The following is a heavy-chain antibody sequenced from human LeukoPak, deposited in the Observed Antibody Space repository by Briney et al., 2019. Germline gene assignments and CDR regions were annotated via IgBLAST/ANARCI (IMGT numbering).Heavy chain of an antibody. CDR2: IYYTGTT. CDR1: GDSTNTYF. J-gene: IGHJ4*02. CDR3: ASKSTDHGELRFDY. Sequence: PSETLSLTCTISGDSTNTYFWSWIRQPPGKGLEWIGYIYYTGTTNYDPSLKSRVTISVDTSKNQFSLKVSSVTAADTGVYYCASKSTDHGELRFDYWGQGTLVTVSS. V-gene: IGHV4-59*01. D-gene: IGHD4-17*01.